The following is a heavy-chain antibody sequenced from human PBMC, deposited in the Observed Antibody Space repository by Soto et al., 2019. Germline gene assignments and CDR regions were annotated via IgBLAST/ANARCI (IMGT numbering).Heavy chain of an antibody. CDR1: GYSFTDDY. Sequence: QVQVVQSGAEVKKPGASVKISCKTSGYSFTDDYLHWVRQATGKGLEWVGWINPHSGSTNFAQKFLGRVSMTRDTSISPAYMELFSLTSDDTAIYYCARAVYCGDDCYSYGMDVWGQGTTVTVSS. J-gene: IGHJ6*02. D-gene: IGHD2-21*02. CDR2: INPHSGST. V-gene: IGHV1-2*02. CDR3: ARAVYCGDDCYSYGMDV.